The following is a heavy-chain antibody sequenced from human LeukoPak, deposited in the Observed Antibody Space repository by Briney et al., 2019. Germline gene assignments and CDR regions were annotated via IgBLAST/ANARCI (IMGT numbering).Heavy chain of an antibody. CDR2: IIPIFGTA. Sequence: GSSVKVSCKASGGTFSSYAISWVRQAPGQGLEWMGGIIPIFGTANYAQKFQGRVTITTDESTSTAYMELSSLRSEDSAVYYCARAPAIQPPPLDYWGQGTLVTVSS. V-gene: IGHV1-69*05. J-gene: IGHJ4*02. CDR1: GGTFSSYA. CDR3: ARAPAIQPPPLDY. D-gene: IGHD5-18*01.